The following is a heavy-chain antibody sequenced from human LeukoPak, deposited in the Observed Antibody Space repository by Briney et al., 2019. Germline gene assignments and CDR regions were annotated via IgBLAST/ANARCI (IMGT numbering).Heavy chain of an antibody. CDR3: ARGGDRLDV. J-gene: IGHJ6*02. Sequence: PSETLSLTCTVSGGSISNYYWTWIRQPPGKGLQWIGYIFYTGSTNYNPSLKSRVTMSVDTSKNQFSLKLSSVTAADTAVYYCARGGDRLDVWGQGTTVTVSS. V-gene: IGHV4-59*12. CDR2: IFYTGST. CDR1: GGSISNYY.